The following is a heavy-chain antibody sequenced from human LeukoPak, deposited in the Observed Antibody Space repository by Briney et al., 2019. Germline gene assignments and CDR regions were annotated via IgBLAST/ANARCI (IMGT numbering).Heavy chain of an antibody. CDR1: GDSVSSNSAA. CDR2: TYYRSKWYN. Sequence: SQTLSLTCAISGDSVSSNSAAWNWIRQSPSRGLEWLGRTYYRSKWYNDYAVSVKSRITINPDTSKNQFSLQLNSVTPEDTAVYYCARDQRPGEPYRLSWFDPWGQGTLVTVSS. V-gene: IGHV6-1*01. J-gene: IGHJ5*02. CDR3: ARDQRPGEPYRLSWFDP. D-gene: IGHD3-10*01.